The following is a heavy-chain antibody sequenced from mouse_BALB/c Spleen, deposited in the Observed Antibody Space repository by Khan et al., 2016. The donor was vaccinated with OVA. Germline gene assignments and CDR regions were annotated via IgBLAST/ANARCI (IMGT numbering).Heavy chain of an antibody. CDR3: ARTPYYSYTLDY. CDR2: INTYTGEP. V-gene: IGHV9-3-1*01. CDR1: GFTFTNYG. J-gene: IGHJ4*01. Sequence: QIQLVQSGPELKKPGETVKISCTASGFTFTNYGMNWVKQSPGKALKWMGWINTYTGEPTYADDFKGRFAFSLETSASTAYLQINNLKNEDTARYFCARTPYYSYTLDYWGQGTSVTVSS. D-gene: IGHD2-10*01.